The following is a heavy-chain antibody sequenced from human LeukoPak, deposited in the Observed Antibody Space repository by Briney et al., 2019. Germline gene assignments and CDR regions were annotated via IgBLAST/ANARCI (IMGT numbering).Heavy chain of an antibody. D-gene: IGHD4-17*01. CDR1: GGSISSYY. J-gene: IGHJ6*03. Sequence: PSETLSLTCTVSGGSISSYYWSWIRQPPGKGLEWIGYIYYSGSTDYNPSLKSRVTISVDTSKNQFSLKLSSVTAADTAVYYCARGHYGDYEYYYYMDVWGKGTTVTVSS. CDR2: IYYSGST. CDR3: ARGHYGDYEYYYYMDV. V-gene: IGHV4-59*01.